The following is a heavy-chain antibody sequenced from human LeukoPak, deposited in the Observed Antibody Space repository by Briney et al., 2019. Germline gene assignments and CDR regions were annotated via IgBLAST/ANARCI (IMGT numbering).Heavy chain of an antibody. CDR1: GGTFSSYA. J-gene: IGHJ4*02. CDR2: IIPIFGTA. CDR3: ARGYYYDSSGYWPDY. Sequence: ASVKVSCKASGGTFSSYAISWVRQAPGQGLEWMGGIIPIFGTANYAQKFQGRVTITADESTSTAYVELSSLRSEDTAVYYCARGYYYDSSGYWPDYWGQGTLVTVSS. D-gene: IGHD3-22*01. V-gene: IGHV1-69*01.